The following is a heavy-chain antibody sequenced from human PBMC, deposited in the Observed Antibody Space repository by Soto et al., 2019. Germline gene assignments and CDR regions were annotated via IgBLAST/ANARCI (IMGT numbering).Heavy chain of an antibody. Sequence: EVQLVESGGGLVQPGGSLRLSCAASGFTFSTYSINWVRQAPGKGLEWVSYITGSSSTIYYADSVKGRFTISRDNAKNSLYLQMNSLRDEDTAVYYCARGRWVEQKMLDSWGQGDMVTVSS. D-gene: IGHD1-26*01. CDR3: ARGRWVEQKMLDS. CDR2: ITGSSSTI. V-gene: IGHV3-48*02. CDR1: GFTFSTYS. J-gene: IGHJ4*02.